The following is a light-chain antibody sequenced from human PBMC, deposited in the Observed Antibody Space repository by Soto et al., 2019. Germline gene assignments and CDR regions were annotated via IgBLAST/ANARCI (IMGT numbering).Light chain of an antibody. CDR2: ADS. J-gene: IGLJ2*01. CDR3: QVWDSSSDHVV. Sequence: SYELTQPPSVSVAPGQTARITCWGNNIGSKSVHWYQQKPGQAPVLVVYADSDRPSGIPERFSGSNSGNTATLTISRVEAGDEADYYCQVWDSSSDHVVFGGGTKLTVL. V-gene: IGLV3-21*02. CDR1: NIGSKS.